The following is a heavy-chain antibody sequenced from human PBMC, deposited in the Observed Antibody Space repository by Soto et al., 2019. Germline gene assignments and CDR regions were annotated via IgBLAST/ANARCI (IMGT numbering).Heavy chain of an antibody. V-gene: IGHV4-61*01. CDR1: GVSVSSGSFY. D-gene: IGHD4-17*01. CDR3: ARGATVTQYDY. CDR2: GSYSGTT. Sequence: SETLSLTCTVSGVSVSSGSFYWAWIRQPPGKGLEWIGFGSYSGTTNYKPSLKSRVTISVDTSRSQISLKVSSLTAADTAVYYCARGATVTQYDYWGQGTLVTVSS. J-gene: IGHJ4*02.